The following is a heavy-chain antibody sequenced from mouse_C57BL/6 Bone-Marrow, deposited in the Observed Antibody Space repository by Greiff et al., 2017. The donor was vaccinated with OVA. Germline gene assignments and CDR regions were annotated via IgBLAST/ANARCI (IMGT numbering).Heavy chain of an antibody. J-gene: IGHJ2*01. Sequence: EVQLQQSGAELVRPGASVKLSCTASGFNIKDDYMHWVKQRPEQGLEWIGWIDPENGDTDYASKFQGKATITADTSTHTAYLQLSSLTSEDTAVYYCTTNDYLDYWGQGTTLTVSS. D-gene: IGHD2-3*01. CDR2: IDPENGDT. CDR3: TTNDYLDY. V-gene: IGHV14-4*01. CDR1: GFNIKDDY.